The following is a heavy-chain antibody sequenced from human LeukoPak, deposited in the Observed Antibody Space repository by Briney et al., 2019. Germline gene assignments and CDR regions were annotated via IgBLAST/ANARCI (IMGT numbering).Heavy chain of an antibody. CDR3: ARDKNYDFWSGYYNPPFDY. CDR1: GGSFSGYY. V-gene: IGHV4-34*01. J-gene: IGHJ4*02. Sequence: PSETLSLTCAVYGGSFSGYYWSWIRQPPGKGLEWIGEINHSGSTNYNPSLKSRVTMSVDTSKNQFSLKLSSVTAADTAVYYCARDKNYDFWSGYYNPPFDYWGQGTLVTVSS. D-gene: IGHD3-3*01. CDR2: INHSGST.